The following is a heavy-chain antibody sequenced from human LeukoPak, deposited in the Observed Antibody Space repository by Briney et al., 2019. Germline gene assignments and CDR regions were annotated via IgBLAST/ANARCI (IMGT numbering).Heavy chain of an antibody. Sequence: ASVKVSCKASGYSFTSSVINWVRQAPGQGLEWMGWISTYNGNTEYAQNFQGRVTMTTDTSTNTAYMDLRSLRSGDTAVYYCARGASSGWDDAFDIWGQGTMVTVSS. J-gene: IGHJ3*02. CDR3: ARGASSGWDDAFDI. V-gene: IGHV1-18*01. D-gene: IGHD6-19*01. CDR2: ISTYNGNT. CDR1: GYSFTSSV.